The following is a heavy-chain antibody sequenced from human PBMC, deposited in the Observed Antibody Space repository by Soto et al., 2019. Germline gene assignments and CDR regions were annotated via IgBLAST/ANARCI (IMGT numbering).Heavy chain of an antibody. J-gene: IGHJ3*02. D-gene: IGHD1-1*01. CDR3: ARDPSGTAFDI. Sequence: ASVKVSCKAFGYTFTSYYMHWVRQAPGQGLEWMGIINPSGGSTSYAQKFQGRVTMTRDTFTSTVYMELSSLRSEDTAVYYCARDPSGTAFDIWGQGTMVTVSS. CDR1: GYTFTSYY. V-gene: IGHV1-46*01. CDR2: INPSGGST.